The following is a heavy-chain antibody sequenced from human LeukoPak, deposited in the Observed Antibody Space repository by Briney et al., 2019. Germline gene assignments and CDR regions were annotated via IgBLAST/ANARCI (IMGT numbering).Heavy chain of an antibody. CDR2: ISWNSGSI. CDR3: AKVPEEYQLLETFDY. J-gene: IGHJ4*02. V-gene: IGHV3-9*01. CDR1: GFTFDDYA. Sequence: GGSLRLSCAASGFTFDDYAMHWVRQAPGKGLEWVSGISWNSGSIGYADSVKGRFTISRDNAKNSLYLQMNSLRAEDTAVYYCAKVPEEYQLLETFDYWGQGTLVTVSS. D-gene: IGHD2-2*01.